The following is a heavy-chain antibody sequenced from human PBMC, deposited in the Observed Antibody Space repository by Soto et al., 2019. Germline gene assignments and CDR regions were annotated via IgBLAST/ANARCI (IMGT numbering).Heavy chain of an antibody. Sequence: SETLSLTCTVSGGSISSSSYYWGWIRQPPGKGLEWIGSIYYSGSTYYNPSLKSRVTISVDASKNQFSLKLSSVTAADTAVYYCARHAPITIFGVVIPNWFDPWGQGTLVTVSS. CDR1: GGSISSSSYY. CDR3: ARHAPITIFGVVIPNWFDP. CDR2: IYYSGST. D-gene: IGHD3-3*01. J-gene: IGHJ5*02. V-gene: IGHV4-39*01.